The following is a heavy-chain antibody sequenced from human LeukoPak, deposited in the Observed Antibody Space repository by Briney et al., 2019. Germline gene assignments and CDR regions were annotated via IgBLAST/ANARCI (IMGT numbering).Heavy chain of an antibody. CDR3: AKDAIAAAGGPYYFDY. CDR1: GFTFSSYE. D-gene: IGHD6-13*01. J-gene: IGHJ4*02. V-gene: IGHV3-30*02. CDR2: IRYDGSNK. Sequence: GGSLRLSCAASGFTFSSYEMNWVRQAPGKGLEWVAFIRYDGSNKYYADSVKGRFTISRDNSKNTLYLQMNSLRAEDTAVYYCAKDAIAAAGGPYYFDYWGQGTLVTVSS.